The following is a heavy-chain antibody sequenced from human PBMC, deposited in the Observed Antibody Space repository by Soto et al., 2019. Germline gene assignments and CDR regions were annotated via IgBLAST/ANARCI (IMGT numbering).Heavy chain of an antibody. Sequence: SETLSLTCAVSGYSISSGYYWGWIRQPPGKGLEWIGSIYHSGSTYYNPSLKSRVTISVDTSKNQFSLKLSSVTAADTAVYYCASQVIVVVVAPTGPVGFDPWGQGTLVTVSS. CDR2: IYHSGST. V-gene: IGHV4-38-2*01. J-gene: IGHJ5*02. CDR3: ASQVIVVVVAPTGPVGFDP. D-gene: IGHD2-15*01. CDR1: GYSISSGYY.